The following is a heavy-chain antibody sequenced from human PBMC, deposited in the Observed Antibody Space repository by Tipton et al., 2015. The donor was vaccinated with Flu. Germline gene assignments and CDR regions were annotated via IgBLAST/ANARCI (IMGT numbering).Heavy chain of an antibody. Sequence: SLRLSCAASGFTVSSNYMSWVRQAPGKGLEWVSVIYSGGSTYYADSVKGRFTISRDNSKNTLYLQMNSLRAEDTAVYYCARVLTGWELGYGGQGTLVTVSS. CDR3: ARVLTGWELGY. J-gene: IGHJ4*02. CDR2: IYSGGST. CDR1: GFTVSSNY. V-gene: IGHV3-53*01. D-gene: IGHD1-26*01.